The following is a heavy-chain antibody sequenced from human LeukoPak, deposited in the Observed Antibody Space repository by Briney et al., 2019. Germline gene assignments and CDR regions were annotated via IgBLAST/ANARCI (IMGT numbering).Heavy chain of an antibody. Sequence: ASVKVSCKASGYTFTSYPISRVRQAPGQGLEWMGWITTYNGNTHYAQKPQGRVTMTTETSTSTAYMDLRGLRSDDTAVYYCARGYDYGDYVGDFDYWGQGTLVTVSS. CDR3: ARGYDYGDYVGDFDY. CDR2: ITTYNGNT. CDR1: GYTFTSYP. D-gene: IGHD4-17*01. J-gene: IGHJ4*02. V-gene: IGHV1-18*01.